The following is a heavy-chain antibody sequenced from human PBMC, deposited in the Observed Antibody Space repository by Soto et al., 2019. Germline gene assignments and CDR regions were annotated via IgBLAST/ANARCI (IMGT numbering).Heavy chain of an antibody. Sequence: SETLSLTCAVSGGSITRDYWWTWVRQSPGKGLEWIGEVHHTGRSGSTNYNPSLRSRTSISIDTSKNQFSLRLYSVTAADTAMYYCAITTRHFCTHDIWGQGTTVTVSS. J-gene: IGHJ3*02. CDR2: VHHTGRSGST. CDR3: AITTRHFCTHDI. CDR1: GGSITRDYW. V-gene: IGHV4-4*02. D-gene: IGHD3-3*02.